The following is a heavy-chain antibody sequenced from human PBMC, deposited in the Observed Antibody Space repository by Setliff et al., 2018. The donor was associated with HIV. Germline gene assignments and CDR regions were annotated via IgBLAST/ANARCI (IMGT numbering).Heavy chain of an antibody. CDR1: GYSISSGYY. J-gene: IGHJ2*01. CDR3: ARRRETIVVVIGIPNWYFDL. V-gene: IGHV4-38-2*01. Sequence: SETLSLTCAVSGYSISSGYYWGWIRQPPGKGLEWIGTIYHSGSTYYTPSLKSRVTISVDTSKNQFSLRLSPVTAADSAVYYCARRRETIVVVIGIPNWYFDLWGRGTLVTVSS. D-gene: IGHD2-21*01. CDR2: IYHSGST.